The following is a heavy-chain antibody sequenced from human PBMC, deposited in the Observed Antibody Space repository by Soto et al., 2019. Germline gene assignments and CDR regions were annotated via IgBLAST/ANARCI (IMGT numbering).Heavy chain of an antibody. J-gene: IGHJ6*01. CDR3: ARSGDSRTSSSSHYYGMDV. Sequence: PVESVTISCDASGYSFTSYWIVWVLQTPGKGLECMGISLPDDADTRYSPSFEGHVTISADRSTNTAFLHLRSLEASDTAIYYCARSGDSRTSSSSHYYGMDVWGQGTTVTVSS. CDR2: SLPDDADT. CDR1: GYSFTSYW. V-gene: IGHV5-51*01. D-gene: IGHD2-2*01.